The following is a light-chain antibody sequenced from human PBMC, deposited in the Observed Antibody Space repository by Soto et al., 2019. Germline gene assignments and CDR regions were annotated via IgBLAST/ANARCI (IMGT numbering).Light chain of an antibody. Sequence: QSALTQPAPVSGSPGQSITISCTGTSSDVGAYNYVSWYQQHPGKAPKLMIYEVNNRPSGVSYRFSGSKSGNTASLTISGLQAEDEADYYCSSFTTTSTYVFGTGTKVTVL. J-gene: IGLJ1*01. V-gene: IGLV2-14*01. CDR2: EVN. CDR3: SSFTTTSTYV. CDR1: SSDVGAYNY.